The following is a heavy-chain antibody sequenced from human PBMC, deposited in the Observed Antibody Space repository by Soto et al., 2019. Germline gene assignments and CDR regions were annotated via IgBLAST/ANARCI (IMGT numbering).Heavy chain of an antibody. CDR3: ARMGGSGGVFDY. CDR1: GFTFSSYG. V-gene: IGHV3-33*01. CDR2: IWYDGSNK. Sequence: GGSLRLSCAASGFTFSSYGMHWVRQAPGKGLEWVAVIWYDGSNKYYADSVKGRFTISRDNSKNTLYLQMNSLGAEDTAVYYCARMGGSGGVFDYWGQGTLVTVSS. D-gene: IGHD2-15*01. J-gene: IGHJ4*02.